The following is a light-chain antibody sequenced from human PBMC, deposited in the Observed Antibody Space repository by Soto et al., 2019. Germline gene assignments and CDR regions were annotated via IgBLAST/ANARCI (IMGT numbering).Light chain of an antibody. J-gene: IGKJ1*01. CDR1: RSVSSY. CDR3: QQRSSWPPT. V-gene: IGKV3-11*01. CDR2: DTS. Sequence: EVVLTQSPATLSLSPGERATPSCRASRSVSSYLAWYQQKPGQPPRLLIYDTSNRATDISARFSGSGSGTDFTLTISSLEPEDFAFYYCQQRSSWPPTFGQGTKVEIK.